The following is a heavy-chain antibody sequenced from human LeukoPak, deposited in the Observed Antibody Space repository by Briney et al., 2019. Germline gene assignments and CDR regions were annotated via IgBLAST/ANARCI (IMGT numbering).Heavy chain of an antibody. CDR3: ARGEYQLLSPPGY. Sequence: GASVKVSCKASGGTFTSYAISWVRQAPGQGLEWMGGIIPIFGTANYAQKFQGRVTITTDASTSTAYMELSSLRSEDTVVYYCARGEYQLLSPPGYWGQGTLVTVSS. CDR1: GGTFTSYA. V-gene: IGHV1-69*05. D-gene: IGHD2-2*01. J-gene: IGHJ4*02. CDR2: IIPIFGTA.